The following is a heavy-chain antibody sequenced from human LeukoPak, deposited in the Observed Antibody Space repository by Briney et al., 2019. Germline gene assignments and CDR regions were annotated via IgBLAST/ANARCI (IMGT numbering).Heavy chain of an antibody. CDR3: ARHVGGTTYDS. CDR1: GGSISSSSYY. D-gene: IGHD3-10*01. Sequence: NSSETLSLTCTVSGGSISSSSYYWSWIRQPPGKGLEWIGYISYRGSTNYNSSLKSRVTISVDTPNNRFSLNLNSVTAADTAVYYCARHVGGTTYDSWGQGTLVTVSS. J-gene: IGHJ4*02. V-gene: IGHV4-61*03. CDR2: ISYRGST.